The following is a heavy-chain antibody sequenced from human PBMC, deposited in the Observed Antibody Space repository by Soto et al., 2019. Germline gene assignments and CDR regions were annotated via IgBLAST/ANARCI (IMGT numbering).Heavy chain of an antibody. CDR3: ARDGSGGEPNGPYGMDV. D-gene: IGHD2-21*01. J-gene: IGHJ6*02. V-gene: IGHV3-53*01. CDR1: GFTVSTNY. Sequence: EVQLVESGGGLIQPGGSLRLSCAASGFTVSTNYMNWVRQAPGKVLEWVSVVYSGGNTYYADSVKGRFTIFRDDSKNTLYLQMNSLRDEDTDVYYCARDGSGGEPNGPYGMDVWGQGTTVTVSS. CDR2: VYSGGNT.